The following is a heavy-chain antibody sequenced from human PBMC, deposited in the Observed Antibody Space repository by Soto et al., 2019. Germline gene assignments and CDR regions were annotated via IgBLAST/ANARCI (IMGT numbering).Heavy chain of an antibody. CDR2: IKQDGSEK. CDR3: ARARTYGSGSYYSWFDP. Sequence: GGSLRLSCAASGFTFGSYWLSWVRQAPGKGLEWVANIKQDGSEKYYVDSVKGRFTISRDNAKNSLYLQMNSLRAEDTAVYYCARARTYGSGSYYSWFDPWGQGTLVTVSS. V-gene: IGHV3-7*05. CDR1: GFTFGSYW. D-gene: IGHD3-10*01. J-gene: IGHJ5*02.